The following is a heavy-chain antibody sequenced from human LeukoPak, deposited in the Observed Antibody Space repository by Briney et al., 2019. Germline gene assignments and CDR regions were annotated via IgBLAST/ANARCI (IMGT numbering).Heavy chain of an antibody. Sequence: SETLSLTCAVSGGSISSGGYSWSWIRQPPGKGLEWIGYIYHSGSTYYNPSLKSRVTISVDRSKNQFSLKLSSVTAADTAVYYCAGLVATDPGRVDYWGQGTLVIVSS. V-gene: IGHV4-30-2*01. J-gene: IGHJ4*02. CDR1: GGSISSGGYS. CDR2: IYHSGST. D-gene: IGHD5-12*01. CDR3: AGLVATDPGRVDY.